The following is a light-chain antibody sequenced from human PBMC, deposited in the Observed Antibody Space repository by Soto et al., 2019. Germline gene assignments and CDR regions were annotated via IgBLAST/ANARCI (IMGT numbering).Light chain of an antibody. V-gene: IGLV1-51*02. Sequence: QSVLTQPPSVSAAPGQTVTISCSGSSSNIGSNDVSWYQQLPGAAPKLLIFENYERPSGIPDRFSGSKSGTSATLDITGLQTGDEADYYCGAWDNSLTGGVFGGGTKLTVL. J-gene: IGLJ2*01. CDR2: ENY. CDR3: GAWDNSLTGGV. CDR1: SSNIGSND.